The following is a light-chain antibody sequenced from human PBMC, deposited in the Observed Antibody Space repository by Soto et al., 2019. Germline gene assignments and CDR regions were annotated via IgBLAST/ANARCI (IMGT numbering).Light chain of an antibody. Sequence: DIQMTQSHSTLSASVGDRVTITCRASQSISSWLAWYQQKPGKAPKLLIYKASSLESGVPSRFSGSGSGTEFTLTISSLQPDDFATYYCQQYNSYLLTFGGGTKVEIK. J-gene: IGKJ4*01. CDR3: QQYNSYLLT. CDR1: QSISSW. CDR2: KAS. V-gene: IGKV1-5*03.